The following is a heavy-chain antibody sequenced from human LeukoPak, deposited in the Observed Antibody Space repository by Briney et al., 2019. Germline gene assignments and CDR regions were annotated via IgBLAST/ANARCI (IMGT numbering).Heavy chain of an antibody. CDR2: IYYSGST. V-gene: IGHV4-61*01. CDR1: GGSISSGSYY. Sequence: PSETLSLTCTVSGGSISSGSYYWSWIRQPPGKGLEWIGYIYYSGSTNYNPSLKSRVTISVDTSKNQFSLKLSSVTAADTAVYYCARVVDSYGYTPHYYYMDVWGKGTTVTISS. CDR3: ARVVDSYGYTPHYYYMDV. J-gene: IGHJ6*03. D-gene: IGHD5-18*01.